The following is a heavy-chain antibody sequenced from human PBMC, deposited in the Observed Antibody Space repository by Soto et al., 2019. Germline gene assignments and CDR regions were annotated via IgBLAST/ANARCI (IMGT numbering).Heavy chain of an antibody. D-gene: IGHD2-2*01. CDR3: ASLAKDIVVVPAAVYFDY. Sequence: GGSLRLSCTASGFTFGDYAMSWFRQAPGKGLEWVGFIRSKAYGGTTEYAASVKGRFTISRDDSKSIAYLQMNSLKTADTAVYYCASLAKDIVVVPAAVYFDYWGQGTLVTVSS. V-gene: IGHV3-49*03. J-gene: IGHJ4*02. CDR2: IRSKAYGGTT. CDR1: GFTFGDYA.